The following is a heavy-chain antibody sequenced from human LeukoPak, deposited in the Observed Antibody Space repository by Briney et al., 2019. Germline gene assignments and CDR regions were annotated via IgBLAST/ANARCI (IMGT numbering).Heavy chain of an antibody. CDR2: ISYSGST. J-gene: IGHJ3*02. Sequence: PSETLSLTCTVSGGSINSGGSYWTWIRQPPAKGLERIGYISYSGSTFYNPSLQSRVIMSVDTSKNQFSLKLSSVTAADTAVYFCASETLAYCGGDCYSGPFDIWGQGTLVTVSS. CDR3: ASETLAYCGGDCYSGPFDI. D-gene: IGHD2-21*02. CDR1: GGSINSGGSY. V-gene: IGHV4-31*03.